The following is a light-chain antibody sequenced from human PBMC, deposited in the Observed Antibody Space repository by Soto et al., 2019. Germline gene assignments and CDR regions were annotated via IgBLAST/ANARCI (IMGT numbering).Light chain of an antibody. Sequence: EIVLTQSPGTLSLSPGDRATLSCSASQSVSSSYLAWYQQKPGQAPRLLISGASTRATGIPDRFSGSGSGTAFTPTIGRLKPVDFAVYDFQQYGNSRWTFAQGTKGEI. CDR2: GAS. V-gene: IGKV3-20*01. CDR1: QSVSSSY. CDR3: QQYGNSRWT. J-gene: IGKJ1*01.